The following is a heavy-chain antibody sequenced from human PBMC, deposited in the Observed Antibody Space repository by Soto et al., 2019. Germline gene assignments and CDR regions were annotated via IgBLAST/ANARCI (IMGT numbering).Heavy chain of an antibody. J-gene: IGHJ4*02. V-gene: IGHV4-39*01. D-gene: IGHD3-22*01. CDR3: ARPPLTMIAHPFDY. CDR1: GGSISSGSYY. Sequence: SETLSLTCTVSGGSISSGSYYWGWIRQPPGKGLEWIGSIYYSGSTYYNPSLKSRVTISVDTSKNQFSLKLSSVTAADTAVYYCARPPLTMIAHPFDYWGQGTLVTVSS. CDR2: IYYSGST.